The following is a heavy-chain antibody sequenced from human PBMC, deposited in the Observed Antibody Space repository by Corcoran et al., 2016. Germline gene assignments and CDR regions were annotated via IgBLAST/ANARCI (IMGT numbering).Heavy chain of an antibody. Sequence: QVQLVESGGGVVQPGRSLRLSCAASGFTFSSHGMHWVRQAPGKGLEWVAVISYDGSNKYYADSVKGRFTISRDNSKNTLSLQMNSLRAEDTAVYYCAKGEVYGGNERYFDYWGQGTLVTVSS. D-gene: IGHD2-15*01. CDR2: ISYDGSNK. CDR3: AKGEVYGGNERYFDY. CDR1: GFTFSSHG. V-gene: IGHV3-30*18. J-gene: IGHJ4*02.